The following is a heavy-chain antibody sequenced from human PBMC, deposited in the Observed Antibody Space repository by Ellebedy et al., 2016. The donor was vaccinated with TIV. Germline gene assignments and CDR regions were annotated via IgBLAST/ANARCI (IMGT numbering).Heavy chain of an antibody. Sequence: GGSLRLSCAASGFTFSSYWMHWVRQAPGKGLVWVSRINSDGSSTSYADSVKGRFTISRDNAKNTLYLQMNSLRAEDTAVFYCARGGGYSGYEARDAFDIWGQGTMVTVSS. CDR2: INSDGSST. J-gene: IGHJ3*02. CDR1: GFTFSSYW. D-gene: IGHD5-12*01. V-gene: IGHV3-74*01. CDR3: ARGGGYSGYEARDAFDI.